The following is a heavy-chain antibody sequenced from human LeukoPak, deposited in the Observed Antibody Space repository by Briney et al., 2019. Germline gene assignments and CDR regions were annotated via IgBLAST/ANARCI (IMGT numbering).Heavy chain of an antibody. D-gene: IGHD1-26*01. CDR2: ISSSSSYI. V-gene: IGHV3-21*01. CDR3: ARVGNRYYFDC. J-gene: IGHJ4*02. CDR1: GFTFSSDS. Sequence: GGSLRLSCAASGFTFSSDSMNWVRQAPGKGLEWVSSISSSSSYIYYADSVKGRFTISGDNAKNSLYLQMNSLRAEDTAVYYCARVGNRYYFDCWGQGTLVTVSS.